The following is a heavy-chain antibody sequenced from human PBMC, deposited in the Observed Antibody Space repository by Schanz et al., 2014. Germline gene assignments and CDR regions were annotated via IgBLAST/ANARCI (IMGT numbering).Heavy chain of an antibody. CDR3: VKEGTVVSGYPRDP. J-gene: IGHJ5*02. CDR1: GFTVSSNY. V-gene: IGHV3-53*01. CDR2: ISTGGGNT. Sequence: EVQLVESGGGLIQPGGSLRLSCVASGFTVSSNYMSWVRQAPGKGLEWVSAISTGGGNTYYTDSVKGRFTISRDNSRNTLYLQMSSLRAEDTAVYYCVKEGTVVSGYPRDPWGQGTLVTVSS. D-gene: IGHD2-2*01.